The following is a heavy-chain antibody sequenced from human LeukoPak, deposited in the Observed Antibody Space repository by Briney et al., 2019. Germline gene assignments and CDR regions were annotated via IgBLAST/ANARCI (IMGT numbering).Heavy chain of an antibody. CDR2: ISAYNGNT. J-gene: IGHJ4*02. CDR3: ARGDYVWGSYRPYYFDY. CDR1: GYTFTSYG. Sequence: GASVKVSCKASGYTFTSYGLSWVRQAPGQGLEWMGWISAYNGNTNYAQKLQGRVTMTTDTSTSTAYMELRSLRSDDTAVYYGARGDYVWGSYRPYYFDYWGQGTLVTVSS. V-gene: IGHV1-18*01. D-gene: IGHD3-16*02.